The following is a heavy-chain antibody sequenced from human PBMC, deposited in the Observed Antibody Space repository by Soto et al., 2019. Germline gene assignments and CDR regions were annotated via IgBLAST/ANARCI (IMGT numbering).Heavy chain of an antibody. V-gene: IGHV1-24*01. CDR3: ATDLQGQYSGYDRRGY. CDR2: FDPEDGET. CDR1: GYTLTELS. Sequence: ASVKVSCKVSGYTLTELSMHWVRQAPGKGLEWMGGFDPEDGETIYAQKFQGRVTMTEDTSTDTAYMELSSLRSEDTAVYYCATDLQGQYSGYDRRGYWGQGSLVTVSS. J-gene: IGHJ4*02. D-gene: IGHD5-12*01.